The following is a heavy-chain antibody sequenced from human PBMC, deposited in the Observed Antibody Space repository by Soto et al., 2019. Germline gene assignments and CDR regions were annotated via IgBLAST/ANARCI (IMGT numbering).Heavy chain of an antibody. CDR2: IYPGESDT. CDR1: GYSFTSYG. V-gene: IGHV5-51*01. J-gene: IGHJ6*02. CDR3: ARSGYCSGGSCYSTYYYGMDV. D-gene: IGHD2-15*01. Sequence: GESLKISCKGSGYSFTSYGIGWVRQMPGKGLEWMGIIYPGESDTRYSPSFQGQVTISADKSISTAYLQWSSLKASDTAMYYCARSGYCSGGSCYSTYYYGMDVWGQGTTVTVSS.